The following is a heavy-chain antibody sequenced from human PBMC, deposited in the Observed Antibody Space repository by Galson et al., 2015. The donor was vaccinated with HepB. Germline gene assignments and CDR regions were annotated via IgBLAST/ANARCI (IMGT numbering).Heavy chain of an antibody. D-gene: IGHD2-15*01. V-gene: IGHV1-69*06. CDR2: IIPIFGTA. CDR1: GGTFSSYA. CDR3: AGHGAGPRWCSGGSCYSYYGMDV. Sequence: SVKVSCKASGGTFSSYAISWVRQAPGQGLEWMGGIIPIFGTANYAQKFQGRVTITADKSTSTAYMELSSLRSEDTAVYYCAGHGAGPRWCSGGSCYSYYGMDVWGQGTTVTVSS. J-gene: IGHJ6*02.